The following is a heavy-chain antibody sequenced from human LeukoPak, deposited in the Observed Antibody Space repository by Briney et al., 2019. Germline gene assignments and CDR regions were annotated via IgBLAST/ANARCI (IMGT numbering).Heavy chain of an antibody. CDR3: ARGGVTPYFDY. CDR2: INHSGST. D-gene: IGHD2-21*02. J-gene: IGHJ4*02. CDR1: GGSFSGYY. Sequence: SETLSLTCAVYGGSFSGYYWSWIRQPPGKGLEWIGEINHSGSTNYNPSLKSRVTISVDTSKNQFSLTLSSVTAADRAVYYCARGGVTPYFDYWGQGTLVTVSS. V-gene: IGHV4-34*01.